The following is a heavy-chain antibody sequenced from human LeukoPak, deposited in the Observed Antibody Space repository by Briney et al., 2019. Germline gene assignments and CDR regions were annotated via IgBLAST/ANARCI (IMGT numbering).Heavy chain of an antibody. J-gene: IGHJ6*03. Sequence: GRSLRLSCAASGFTFSNYGMSWVRQAPGKGLEWVSVIYSGGRPYYANSVKGRFTISRDNSKNTLYLQMNSLRAEDTAVYYCARVYYGSGSLYYYYYYMDVWGKGTTVTISS. V-gene: IGHV3-53*01. D-gene: IGHD3-10*01. CDR3: ARVYYGSGSLYYYYYYMDV. CDR2: IYSGGRP. CDR1: GFTFSNYG.